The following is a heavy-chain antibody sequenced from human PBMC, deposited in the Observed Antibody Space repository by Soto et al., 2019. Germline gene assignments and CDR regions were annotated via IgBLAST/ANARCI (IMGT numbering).Heavy chain of an antibody. V-gene: IGHV1-18*01. CDR1: GYTFTNYG. D-gene: IGHD6-19*01. J-gene: IGHJ1*01. CDR3: ARDSIIEQWLVDPAEYFQH. Sequence: ASVKVSCKASGYTFTNYGLSWVRQAPGQGLEWMGWISAYNGNTNYAQKLQGRVTMTTDTSTSTAYMELRSLRSDDTAVYYRARDSIIEQWLVDPAEYFQHWGQGTLVTVSS. CDR2: ISAYNGNT.